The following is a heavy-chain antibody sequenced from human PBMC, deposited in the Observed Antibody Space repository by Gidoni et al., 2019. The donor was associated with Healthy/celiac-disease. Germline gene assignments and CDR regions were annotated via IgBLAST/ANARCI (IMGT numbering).Heavy chain of an antibody. CDR1: GGTFISYA. V-gene: IGHV1-69*01. CDR2: IIPIFGTA. D-gene: IGHD3-10*01. CDR3: ARDKESGYFDY. J-gene: IGHJ4*02. Sequence: QVQLVQSGAEVKKPGSSVNVSCKASGGTFISYAISWVRQAPGQGLEWMGGIIPIFGTANYAQKFQGRVTITADESTSTAYMELSSLRSEDTAVYYCARDKESGYFDYWGQGTLVTVSS.